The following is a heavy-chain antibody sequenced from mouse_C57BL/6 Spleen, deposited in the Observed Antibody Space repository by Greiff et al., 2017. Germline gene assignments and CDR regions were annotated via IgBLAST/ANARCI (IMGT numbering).Heavy chain of an antibody. CDR2: IYPGDGDT. CDR1: GYAFSSSW. Sequence: QVQLKESGPELVKPGASVKISCKASGYAFSSSWMNWVKQRPGKGLEWIGRIYPGDGDTNYNGKFKGKATLTAAKSSSTAYMQLSSLTSEDSAVYFCASSNWDGDYWGQGTTLTVSS. V-gene: IGHV1-82*01. CDR3: ASSNWDGDY. D-gene: IGHD4-1*01. J-gene: IGHJ2*01.